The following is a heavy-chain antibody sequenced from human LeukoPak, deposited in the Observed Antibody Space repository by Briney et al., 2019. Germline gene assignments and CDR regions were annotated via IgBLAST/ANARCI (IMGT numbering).Heavy chain of an antibody. CDR2: IYYSGST. Sequence: SETLSLTCTVSGGSISSSSYYWGWIRQPPGKGLEWIGSIYYSGSTYYNPSLKSRVTISVDTSKNQFSLKLSSVTAADTAVYYCARDGSGSSLAEAADYWGRGTLVTVSS. V-gene: IGHV4-39*07. CDR1: GGSISSSSYY. CDR3: ARDGSGSSLAEAADY. J-gene: IGHJ4*02. D-gene: IGHD1-26*01.